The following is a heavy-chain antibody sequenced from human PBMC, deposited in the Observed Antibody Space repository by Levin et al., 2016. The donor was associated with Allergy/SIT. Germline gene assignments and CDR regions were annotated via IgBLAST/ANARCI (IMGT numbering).Heavy chain of an antibody. V-gene: IGHV4-4*02. Sequence: VRQAPGKGLEWIGEIYHSGSTNYNPSLKSRVTISVDKSKNQFSLKLSSVTAADTAVYYCARVTGSAFDIWGQGTMVTVSS. CDR2: IYHSGST. CDR3: ARVTGSAFDI. J-gene: IGHJ3*02.